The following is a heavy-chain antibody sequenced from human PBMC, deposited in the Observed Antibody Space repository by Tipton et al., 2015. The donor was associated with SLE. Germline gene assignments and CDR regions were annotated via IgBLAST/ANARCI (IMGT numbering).Heavy chain of an antibody. Sequence: SLRLSCAASGFTVSSNYMSWVRQAPGRGLEWVSAISGSGGSTYYADSVKGRFAISRDNSKNTLYLQMNSLRAEDTAVYYCARDRGGSYSDAFDIWGQGTMVTVSS. CDR2: ISGSGGST. CDR3: ARDRGGSYSDAFDI. CDR1: GFTVSSNY. V-gene: IGHV3-23*01. D-gene: IGHD1-26*01. J-gene: IGHJ3*02.